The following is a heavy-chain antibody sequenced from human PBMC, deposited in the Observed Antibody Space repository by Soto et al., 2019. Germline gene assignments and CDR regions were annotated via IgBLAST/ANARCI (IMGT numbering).Heavy chain of an antibody. CDR1: GDTFTGYY. CDR3: ARDQGSGWLDY. V-gene: IGHV1-2*02. D-gene: IGHD6-19*01. J-gene: IGHJ4*02. CDR2: IHPNSGGP. Sequence: ASVKVSCQASGDTFTGYYMHWVRHAPGQGLEWMGWIHPNSGGPNYSQKFQGGGTMTRDTSISTAYMELSRLRSDDTAVYYCARDQGSGWLDYSGQGTLVTVSS.